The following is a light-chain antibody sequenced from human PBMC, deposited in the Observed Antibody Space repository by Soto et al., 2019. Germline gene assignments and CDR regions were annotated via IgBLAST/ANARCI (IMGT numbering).Light chain of an antibody. CDR2: EVT. J-gene: IGLJ2*01. CDR1: SSDVGKYNY. Sequence: QSALTQPPSASGSPGQSVTISCTGTSSDVGKYNYVSWYQQHPGKAPKLMLYEVTKRPSGVPDRFSGSKSGNTASLTVSGLQTEDEADYYCSSYGGFNNVLFGGGTKLTVL. V-gene: IGLV2-8*01. CDR3: SSYGGFNNVL.